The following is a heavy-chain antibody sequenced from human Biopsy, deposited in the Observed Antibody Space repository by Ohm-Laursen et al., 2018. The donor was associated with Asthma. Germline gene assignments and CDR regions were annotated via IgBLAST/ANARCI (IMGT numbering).Heavy chain of an antibody. CDR2: LIPVLGTP. V-gene: IGHV1-69*01. CDR3: ARGYSGSDRIVFYYSGLEV. J-gene: IGHJ6*02. Sequence: SSVKDSCKASGDSFSNYAISWVRQAPGQGLEWMGGLIPVLGTPDHAQMFEGRVTITEDESTSTAYMELSSLSSEDTAVYYCARGYSGSDRIVFYYSGLEVWGQGTTVTVSS. D-gene: IGHD5-12*01. CDR1: GDSFSNYA.